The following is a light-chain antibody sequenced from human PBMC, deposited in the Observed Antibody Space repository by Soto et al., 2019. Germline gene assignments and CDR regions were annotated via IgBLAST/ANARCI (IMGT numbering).Light chain of an antibody. CDR1: SSDIGAFNF. Sequence: QSALTQPASVSGSPGQSISIPCTGTSSDIGAFNFVSWYQQHPGKAPKVLIYGVTNRPSGVDYRFSGSKSGNTASLIISGLRHEDEADYYCSSFTSASPLIFGTGTKLTVL. CDR3: SSFTSASPLI. J-gene: IGLJ1*01. V-gene: IGLV2-14*03. CDR2: GVT.